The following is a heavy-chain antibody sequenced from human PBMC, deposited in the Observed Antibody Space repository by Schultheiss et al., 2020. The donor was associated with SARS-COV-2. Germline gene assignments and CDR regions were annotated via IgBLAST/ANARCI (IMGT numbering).Heavy chain of an antibody. CDR2: IYYSGST. CDR1: GGSISSYY. J-gene: IGHJ4*02. V-gene: IGHV4-59*12. D-gene: IGHD5-18*01. CDR3: ARDFEGAAMADY. Sequence: SETLSLTCTVSGGSISSYYWSWIRQPPGKGLEWIGYIYYSGSTYYNPSLKSRVTISVDTSKNQFSLKLSSVTAADTAVYYCARDFEGAAMADYWGQGTLVTVSS.